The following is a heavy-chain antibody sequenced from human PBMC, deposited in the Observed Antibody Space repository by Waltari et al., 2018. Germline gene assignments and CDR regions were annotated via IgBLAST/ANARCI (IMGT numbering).Heavy chain of an antibody. Sequence: EVQLVQSGAEVKKPGESLQISCKGSGYNFASSWIGWVRQMPGKGLEWMGVIYPPDSGPEYSPSFPGQVILSADKALSTGYLQWGKPKASGTAMCYCAIGAVYLGGALFDPWGQGTLVTVSS. CDR3: AIGAVYLGGALFDP. CDR2: IYPPDSGP. J-gene: IGHJ5*02. V-gene: IGHV5-51*01. D-gene: IGHD3-16*01. CDR1: GYNFASSW.